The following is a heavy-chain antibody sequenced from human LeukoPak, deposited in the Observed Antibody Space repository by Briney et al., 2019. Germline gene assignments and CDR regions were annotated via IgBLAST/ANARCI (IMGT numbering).Heavy chain of an antibody. CDR2: IYYSGST. V-gene: IGHV4-61*01. CDR1: GGSVSSGSYY. Sequence: SETLSLTCTVSGGSVSSGSYYWSWIRQPPGKGLEWIGYIYYSGSTNYNPSPKSRVTISVDTSKNQFSLKLSSVSAADTAVYYCARGFYYYDSSGYEDYWGQGTLVTVSS. J-gene: IGHJ4*02. D-gene: IGHD3-22*01. CDR3: ARGFYYYDSSGYEDY.